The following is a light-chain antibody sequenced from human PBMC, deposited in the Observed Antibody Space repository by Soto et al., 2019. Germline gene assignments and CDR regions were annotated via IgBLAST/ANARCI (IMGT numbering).Light chain of an antibody. J-gene: IGLJ3*02. CDR2: GSS. Sequence: QSVLTQPPSVSGAPGQRVTISCTGSSSNIGAGYDVHWYQQLPGTAPKLLIYGSSNRPSGVPGRFSGSKSGTSASLAITGLQAEDDADYYCQSYDSSLSGSVFGGGTKVTVL. CDR1: SSNIGAGYD. CDR3: QSYDSSLSGSV. V-gene: IGLV1-40*01.